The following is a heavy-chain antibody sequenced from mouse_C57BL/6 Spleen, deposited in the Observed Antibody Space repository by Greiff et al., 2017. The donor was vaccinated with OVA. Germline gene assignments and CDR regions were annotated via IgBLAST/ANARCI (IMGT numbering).Heavy chain of an antibody. CDR2: INPSNGGT. CDR3: ARRGVTTVVATDYAMDY. CDR1: GYTFTSYW. D-gene: IGHD1-1*01. V-gene: IGHV1-53*01. Sequence: QVQLKQPGTELVKPGASVKLSCKASGYTFTSYWMHWVKQRPGQGLEWIGNINPSNGGTNYNEQFKSKATLTVDKSSSTAYMQLSSLTSEDSAVYYCARRGVTTVVATDYAMDYWGQGTSVTVSS. J-gene: IGHJ4*01.